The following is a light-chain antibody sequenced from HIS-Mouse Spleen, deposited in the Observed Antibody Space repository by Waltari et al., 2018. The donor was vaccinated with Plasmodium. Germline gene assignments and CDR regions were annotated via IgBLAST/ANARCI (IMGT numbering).Light chain of an antibody. CDR1: QSISSY. J-gene: IGKJ1*01. Sequence: DIQMTQSPSSLSASVGDRVTITCRASQSISSYLNWYQQKPGKVPKLLIYAASSLQSGVPSRCSGSGSGTDFTRSISSLQPEDCATYYWQQSYSTWTFGQGTKVEMK. V-gene: IGKV1-39*01. CDR2: AAS. CDR3: QQSYSTWT.